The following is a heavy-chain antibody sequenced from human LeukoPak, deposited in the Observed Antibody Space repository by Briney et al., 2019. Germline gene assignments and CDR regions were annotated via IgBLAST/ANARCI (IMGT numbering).Heavy chain of an antibody. Sequence: GGSLRLSCAASGFMFSSYWMIWVRQAPGKGLEWVSAIRGDAGSTGYADSVKGRFTISRDNAKNSLYLQMNSLRVEDTALYYCARVWAWGSGNYFDNWGQGTLVTVSS. CDR3: ARVWAWGSGNYFDN. CDR2: IRGDAGST. CDR1: GFMFSSYW. D-gene: IGHD7-27*01. J-gene: IGHJ4*02. V-gene: IGHV3-20*04.